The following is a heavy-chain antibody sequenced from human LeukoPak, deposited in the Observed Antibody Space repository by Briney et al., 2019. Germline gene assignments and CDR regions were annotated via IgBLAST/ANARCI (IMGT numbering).Heavy chain of an antibody. CDR1: GGTFSTNS. J-gene: IGHJ6*02. Sequence: GASVKVSCKASGGTFSTNSISWVRQAPGQGLEWMGRIIPMVGVTNYAQKLRGRVTITEDRSTSTAYMELSSLRPEDTAVYYCTRVQAVGVPVAVDACYTYGMDVWGQGTTVTVSS. CDR2: IIPMVGVT. V-gene: IGHV1-69*02. D-gene: IGHD6-19*01. CDR3: TRVQAVGVPVAVDACYTYGMDV.